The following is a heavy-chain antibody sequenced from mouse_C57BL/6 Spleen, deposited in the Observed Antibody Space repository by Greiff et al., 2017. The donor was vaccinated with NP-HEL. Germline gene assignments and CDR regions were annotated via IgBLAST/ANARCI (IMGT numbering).Heavy chain of an antibody. D-gene: IGHD3-2*02. CDR3: ARRTSAQATGFDY. Sequence: QVHVKQSGAELARPGASVKLSCKASGYTFTSYGISWVKQRTGQGLEWIGEIYPRSGNTYYNEKFKGKATLTADKSSSTAYMELRSLTSEDSAVYFCARRTSAQATGFDYWGQGTTLTVSS. J-gene: IGHJ2*01. CDR2: IYPRSGNT. V-gene: IGHV1-81*01. CDR1: GYTFTSYG.